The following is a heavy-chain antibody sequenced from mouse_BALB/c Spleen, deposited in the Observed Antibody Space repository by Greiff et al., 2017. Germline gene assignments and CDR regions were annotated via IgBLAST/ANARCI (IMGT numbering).Heavy chain of an antibody. CDR1: GFSLTSYG. J-gene: IGHJ2*01. D-gene: IGHD1-1*01. V-gene: IGHV2-9*02. CDR3: SRDDYYCLDY. Sequence: VMLVESGPGLVAPSQSLSITCTVSGFSLTSYGVHWVRQPPGKGLEWLGVIWAGGSTNYNSALMSRLSISKDNSKRQVFLKMNSLQTDDTAMYYCSRDDYYCLDYWGQGTTLTVSS. CDR2: IWAGGST.